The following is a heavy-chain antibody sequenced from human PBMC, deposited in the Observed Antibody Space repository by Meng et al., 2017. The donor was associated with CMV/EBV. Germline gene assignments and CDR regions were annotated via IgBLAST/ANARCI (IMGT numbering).Heavy chain of an antibody. D-gene: IGHD2-2*01. CDR2: ISYDGSNK. CDR3: ARDGCSSTSCFYFDY. V-gene: IGHV3-30-3*01. Sequence: GGSLRLSCAASGFTFSSYAMHWVRQAPGKGLEWVAVISYDGSNKYYADSVKGRFTISRDNSKNTLYLQMNSLGAEDTAVYYCARDGCSSTSCFYFDYWGQGTLVTVSS. J-gene: IGHJ4*02. CDR1: GFTFSSYA.